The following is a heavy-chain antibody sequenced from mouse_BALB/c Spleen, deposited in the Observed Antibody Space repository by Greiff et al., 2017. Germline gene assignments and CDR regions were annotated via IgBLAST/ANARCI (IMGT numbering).Heavy chain of an antibody. V-gene: IGHV1S137*01. CDR2: ISTYYGNT. J-gene: IGHJ3*01. Sequence: QVQLQQSGPELVRPGVSVKISCKGSGYTFTDYAMHWVKQSHEKSLEWIGVISTYYGNTNYNQKFKGKATMTVDKSSSTAYMELARLTSEDSAIYYCARGFYDGQRRDWFAYWGQGTLVTVSA. D-gene: IGHD2-3*01. CDR3: ARGFYDGQRRDWFAY. CDR1: GYTFTDYA.